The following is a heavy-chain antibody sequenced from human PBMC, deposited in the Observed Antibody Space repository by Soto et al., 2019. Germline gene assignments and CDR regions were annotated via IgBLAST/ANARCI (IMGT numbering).Heavy chain of an antibody. CDR1: GDSVSSNSAA. CDR3: ARGDVIDI. J-gene: IGHJ3*02. CDR2: TYYRSKWKT. V-gene: IGHV6-1*01. D-gene: IGHD3-16*01. Sequence: SQTLSLTCVISGDSVSSNSAAWNWVRQAPSRGLEWLGRTYYRSKWKTDYAVSVRGRITISPDTSKNQFSLQLNSVTPGDTAVYYCARGDVIDIWGRGTMVTVSS.